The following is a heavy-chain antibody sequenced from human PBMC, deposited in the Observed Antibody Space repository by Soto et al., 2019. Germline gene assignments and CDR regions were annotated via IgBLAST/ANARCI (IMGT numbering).Heavy chain of an antibody. J-gene: IGHJ3*02. CDR3: ARDRKSGWDAFDI. Sequence: ASVKVSCKACGYTFTRYGISWVRQAPGQGLEWMGWISAYNGNTNYAQKLQGRVTMTTDTSTSTAYMELRSLRSDDTAVYYCARDRKSGWDAFDIWGQGTMVTVSS. CDR1: GYTFTRYG. CDR2: ISAYNGNT. D-gene: IGHD6-19*01. V-gene: IGHV1-18*04.